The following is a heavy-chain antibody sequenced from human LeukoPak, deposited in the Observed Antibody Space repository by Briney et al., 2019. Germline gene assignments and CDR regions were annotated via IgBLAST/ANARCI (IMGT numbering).Heavy chain of an antibody. V-gene: IGHV3-23*01. CDR3: ANYRQSITAAGNSREFADY. D-gene: IGHD6-13*01. Sequence: GGSLRLSCAASGFTFSSYAMSWVRQAPGKGLEWVSATSGSGDRTHYADSVKGRFTISRDNSKNTLYLEMNSLRAEDTAVYYCANYRQSITAAGNSREFADYWGQGTLVTVSS. CDR2: TSGSGDRT. J-gene: IGHJ4*02. CDR1: GFTFSSYA.